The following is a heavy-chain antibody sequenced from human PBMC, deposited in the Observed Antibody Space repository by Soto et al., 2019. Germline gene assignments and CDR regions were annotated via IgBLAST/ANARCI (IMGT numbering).Heavy chain of an antibody. CDR1: DGSISSSSYY. J-gene: IGHJ4*02. V-gene: IGHV4-39*01. Sequence: QLQLQESGPGLVKPSETLSLTCTVSDGSISSSSYYWGWIRQPPGKGLEWIGSFYYSGSTYYNPSLKSRITISVDTSKNQFSLKLSSVTAADTAVYYCARQWGRQVFDYWGEGTLVTVSS. CDR3: ARQWGRQVFDY. D-gene: IGHD1-26*01. CDR2: FYYSGST.